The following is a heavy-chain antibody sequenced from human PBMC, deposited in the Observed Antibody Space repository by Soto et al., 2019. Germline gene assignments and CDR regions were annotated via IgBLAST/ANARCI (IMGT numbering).Heavy chain of an antibody. CDR1: GDSFSSFA. CDR3: VRDYHPTEPYFDS. J-gene: IGHJ4*02. CDR2: IIPVFGTA. D-gene: IGHD2-2*01. Sequence: VQLVQSGAEVKTPGSSVNVSCKASGDSFSSFAISWVRHAPGEGLEWMGGIIPVFGTANYAQKFQGRVTIIADESTSTVYMELSSLTSEDTAVYYCVRDYHPTEPYFDSWGQGTLVIVSS. V-gene: IGHV1-69*12.